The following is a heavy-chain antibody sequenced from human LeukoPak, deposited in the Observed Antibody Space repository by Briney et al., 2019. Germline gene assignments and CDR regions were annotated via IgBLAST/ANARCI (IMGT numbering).Heavy chain of an antibody. J-gene: IGHJ5*02. CDR1: GYSFTSYW. D-gene: IGHD2-2*01. CDR3: ARLPNIYCSSTSCFVFDP. V-gene: IGHV5-51*01. CDR2: IYPGDSDT. Sequence: GESLQISCKGSGYSFTSYWIGWVRPLPGKGLEWMGIIYPGDSDTRYSPSFQGQVTISADKSISTAYLQWSSLKASDTAMYYCARLPNIYCSSTSCFVFDPWGQGTLVTVSS.